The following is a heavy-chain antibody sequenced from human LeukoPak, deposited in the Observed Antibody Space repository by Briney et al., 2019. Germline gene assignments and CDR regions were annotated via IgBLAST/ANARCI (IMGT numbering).Heavy chain of an antibody. CDR2: FYYSGST. J-gene: IGHJ4*02. CDR1: GGSFSSYY. CDR3: ARGQGGNYYLNYFDY. V-gene: IGHV4-59*01. Sequence: SEALSLTCTVSGGSFSSYYWSWIRQPPGKRLEWIGHFYYSGSTTYNPSLKSRVTISVDTSRDQFSLKLTSVSAADTAVYYCARGQGGNYYLNYFDYWGQGALVTVSS. D-gene: IGHD1-26*01.